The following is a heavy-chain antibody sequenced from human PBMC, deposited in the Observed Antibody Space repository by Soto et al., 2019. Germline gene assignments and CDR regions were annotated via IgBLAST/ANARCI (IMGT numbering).Heavy chain of an antibody. CDR1: GGTFSSYA. CDR2: IIPIFGTA. CDR3: ARERPRFLEWSLPPGGMDV. D-gene: IGHD3-3*01. J-gene: IGHJ6*04. Sequence: ASVKVSCKASGGTFSSYAISWVRQAPGQGLEWMGGIIPIFGTANYAQKFQGRVTITADESTSTAYMELSSLRSEDTAVYYCARERPRFLEWSLPPGGMDVGGKGTTVTVS. V-gene: IGHV1-69*13.